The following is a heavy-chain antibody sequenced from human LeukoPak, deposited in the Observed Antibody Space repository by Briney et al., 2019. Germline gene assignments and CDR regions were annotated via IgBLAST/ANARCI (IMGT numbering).Heavy chain of an antibody. Sequence: GGALRPSCAAPGVTVRSIFRSGGRPAPGEGLGVGSVFFLGGVAYYADTVKGRFTISRDNSKNTLYLQMNSLRAEDTAIYSCAKNGDRGAYCSGGTCYPYYYYNMDVWGKGTTVTISS. J-gene: IGHJ6*03. CDR1: GVTVRSIF. CDR2: FFLGGVA. V-gene: IGHV3-53*01. CDR3: AKNGDRGAYCSGGTCYPYYYYNMDV. D-gene: IGHD2-15*01.